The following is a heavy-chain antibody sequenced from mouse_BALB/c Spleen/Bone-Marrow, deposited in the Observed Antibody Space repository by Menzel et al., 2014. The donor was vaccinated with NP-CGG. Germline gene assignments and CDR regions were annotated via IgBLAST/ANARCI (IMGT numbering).Heavy chain of an antibody. CDR3: TLAYFGQGDWFFDV. Sequence: VQLQQSGTVLARPGASVKMSCKASDYTFTSYRMHWLKQRPGQGLEWIGAIYPGNSDTSYNQKFKGKAELTAVTSTSTAYMDLSSLTNEGSAVYYCTLAYFGQGDWFFDVWGARTTVTVSS. J-gene: IGHJ1*01. CDR1: DYTFTSYR. CDR2: IYPGNSDT. V-gene: IGHV1-5*01. D-gene: IGHD2-10*01.